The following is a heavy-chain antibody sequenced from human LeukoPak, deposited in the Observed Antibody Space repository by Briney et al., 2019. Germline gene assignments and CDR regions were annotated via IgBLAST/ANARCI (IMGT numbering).Heavy chain of an antibody. Sequence: PSETLSLTCTVSGGSISSYYWSWIRQPAGKGLEWIGSIYYSGSTYYNPSLKSRVTISVDTSKSQFSLRLSSVTAADTAVYYCARQSGATTWGYFDGWGQGTLVTVSS. J-gene: IGHJ4*02. CDR2: IYYSGST. D-gene: IGHD1-26*01. CDR3: ARQSGATTWGYFDG. V-gene: IGHV4-59*05. CDR1: GGSISSYY.